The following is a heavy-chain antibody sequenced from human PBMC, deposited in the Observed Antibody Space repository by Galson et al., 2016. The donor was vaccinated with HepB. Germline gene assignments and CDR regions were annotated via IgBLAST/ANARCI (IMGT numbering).Heavy chain of an antibody. D-gene: IGHD3/OR15-3a*01. CDR1: GDSVSSNTAA. Sequence: CAISGDSVSSNTAAWNWIRQSPSRGLEWLGRAYYRSRWYRDYAEPLNGRIDINPDTSKNHFSLQLNSVTPEDHSVYFCARGDRHYDVLRTHGLDVWGRGTTVTVSS. CDR3: ARGDRHYDVLRTHGLDV. V-gene: IGHV6-1*01. CDR2: AYYRSRWYR. J-gene: IGHJ6*02.